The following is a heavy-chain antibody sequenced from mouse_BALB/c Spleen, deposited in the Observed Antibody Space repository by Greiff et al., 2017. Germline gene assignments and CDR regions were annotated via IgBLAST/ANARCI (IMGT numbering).Heavy chain of an antibody. Sequence: QVQLKQSGAELVRPGVSVKISCKGSGYTFTDYAMHWVKQSHAKSLEWIGVISTYYGDASYNQKFKGKATMTVDKSSSTAYMELARLTSEDSAIYYCARKEYGNPYYAMDYWGQGTSVTVSS. CDR2: ISTYYGDA. D-gene: IGHD2-10*02. CDR1: GYTFTDYA. CDR3: ARKEYGNPYYAMDY. V-gene: IGHV1S137*01. J-gene: IGHJ4*01.